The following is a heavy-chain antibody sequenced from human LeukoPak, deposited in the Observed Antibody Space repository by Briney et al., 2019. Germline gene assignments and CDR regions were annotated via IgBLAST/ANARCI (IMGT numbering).Heavy chain of an antibody. CDR1: GFTFSSYT. Sequence: GGSLRLSCAASGFTFSSYTMSWVRQAPGKGLEWVSGISISGGSTYYADSVKGRFTISRDNSKNTLYLQMNGLRAEDTAAYYCATKGTGLPDYWGQGTLVTVSS. CDR2: ISISGGST. CDR3: ATKGTGLPDY. J-gene: IGHJ4*02. D-gene: IGHD1-1*01. V-gene: IGHV3-23*01.